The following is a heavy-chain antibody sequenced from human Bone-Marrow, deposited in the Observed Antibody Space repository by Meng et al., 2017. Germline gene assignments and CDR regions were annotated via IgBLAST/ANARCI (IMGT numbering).Heavy chain of an antibody. V-gene: IGHV4-30-2*01. D-gene: IGHD3-22*01. CDR3: ARGGSDSSGYYYTPFDY. Sequence: QLQLQESGSGLVKPAQTLSLTCAVAGGSINSGDYSWSWIRQPPGKGLEWIGYIYPSGGTYYNPSLKSRVTILLDRSKNQFSLKLSSVTAADTAVYYCARGGSDSSGYYYTPFDYWGPGTLVTVSS. CDR2: IYPSGGT. J-gene: IGHJ4*02. CDR1: GGSINSGDYS.